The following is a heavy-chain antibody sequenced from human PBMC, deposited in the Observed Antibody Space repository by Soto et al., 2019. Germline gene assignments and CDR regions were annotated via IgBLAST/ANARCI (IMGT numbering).Heavy chain of an antibody. Sequence: SETLSLTCTVSGDSISSGTYYWSWVRQHPGKGLEWIGYIFYSGSTYSNPSLQSRVTISVDTSNNQFSLNLDSVTAADTAVYYCARVTSNSSGGWFDPWGQGTLVTVSS. CDR2: IFYSGST. J-gene: IGHJ5*02. CDR1: GDSISSGTYY. V-gene: IGHV4-31*03. D-gene: IGHD6-6*01. CDR3: ARVTSNSSGGWFDP.